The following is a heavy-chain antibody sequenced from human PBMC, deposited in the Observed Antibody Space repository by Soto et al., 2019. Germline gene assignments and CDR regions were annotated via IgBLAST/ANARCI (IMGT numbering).Heavy chain of an antibody. CDR1: GGSISSGGYY. CDR2: IYYSGST. J-gene: IGHJ3*02. V-gene: IGHV4-31*03. D-gene: IGHD3-10*01. Sequence: SETLSLTCTVSGGSISSGGYYWSWIRQHPGKGLEWIGYIYYSGSTYYNPSLKSRVTISVDTSKNQFSLKLSSVTAADTAVYYFLVRDYGSGSYYPDDAFDIWGQGTMVTVSS. CDR3: LVRDYGSGSYYPDDAFDI.